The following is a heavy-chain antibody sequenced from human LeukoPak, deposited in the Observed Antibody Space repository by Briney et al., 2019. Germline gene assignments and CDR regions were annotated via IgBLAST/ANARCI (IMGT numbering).Heavy chain of an antibody. V-gene: IGHV1-69*04. CDR1: GGTFSSYA. D-gene: IGHD3-22*01. CDR2: IIPILGIA. CDR3: ARDLSPYYYDSSGYYRRGDAFDI. Sequence: ASVKVSCKASGGTFSSYAISLVRQAPGQGLEWMGRIIPILGIANYAQKFQGRVTITADKSTSTAYMELSSLRSEDTAVYYCARDLSPYYYDSSGYYRRGDAFDIWGQGTMVTVSS. J-gene: IGHJ3*02.